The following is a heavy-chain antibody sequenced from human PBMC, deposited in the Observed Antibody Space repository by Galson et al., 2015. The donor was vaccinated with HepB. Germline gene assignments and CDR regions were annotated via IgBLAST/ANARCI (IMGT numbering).Heavy chain of an antibody. CDR3: AKDTPPRYDYDILTGYPDY. CDR2: ISYDGSNK. D-gene: IGHD3-9*01. V-gene: IGHV3-30*18. J-gene: IGHJ4*02. CDR1: GFTFSSYG. Sequence: SLRLSCAASGFTFSSYGMHWVRQAPGKGLEWVAVISYDGSNKYYADSVKGRFTISRDNSKNTLYLQMNSLRAEDTAVYYCAKDTPPRYDYDILTGYPDYWGQGTLVTVSS.